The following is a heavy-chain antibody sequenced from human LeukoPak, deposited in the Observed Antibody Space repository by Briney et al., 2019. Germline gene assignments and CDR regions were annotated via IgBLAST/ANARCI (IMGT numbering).Heavy chain of an antibody. CDR2: IYTSGST. J-gene: IGHJ5*02. CDR3: ARSLDIVVVPAAIQGFDP. Sequence: PSETLSLTCTVSGGSISSYYWSWIRQPAGKGLEWIGRIYTSGSTNYNPSLKSRVTMSVDTSKNQFSLKLSSVTAAGTAVYYCARSLDIVVVPAAIQGFDPWGQGTLVTVSS. CDR1: GGSISSYY. D-gene: IGHD2-2*01. V-gene: IGHV4-4*07.